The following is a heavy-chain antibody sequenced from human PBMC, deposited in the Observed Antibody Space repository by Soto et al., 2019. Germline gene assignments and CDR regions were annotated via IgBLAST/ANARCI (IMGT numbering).Heavy chain of an antibody. J-gene: IGHJ4*02. D-gene: IGHD6-19*01. Sequence: QVQLQESGPGLVKPSETLSLTCTVSGGSITSHYWSWIRQPAGKGLEWIGRMFSSGSTNYNPSLKSRVTMSVDTSKNQFSLKPSSVTAADTAVYYCARVAYSSGWHRGIDYWGQGTLVTVSS. CDR2: MFSSGST. V-gene: IGHV4-4*07. CDR3: ARVAYSSGWHRGIDY. CDR1: GGSITSHY.